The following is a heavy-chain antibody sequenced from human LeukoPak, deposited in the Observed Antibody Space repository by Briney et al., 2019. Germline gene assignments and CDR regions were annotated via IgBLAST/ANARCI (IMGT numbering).Heavy chain of an antibody. D-gene: IGHD3-3*01. CDR3: AATHSTYYDFWSGRGDY. CDR1: GYTFTDYY. J-gene: IGHJ4*02. CDR2: INPNSGGT. Sequence: ALVKASCKASGYTFTDYYMHWVRQAPGQGLEWMGWINPNSGGTNYAQKFQGRVTMTRNTPISTAYMELSRLRSDDTAVYYCAATHSTYYDFWSGRGDYWGQGTLVTVSS. V-gene: IGHV1-2*02.